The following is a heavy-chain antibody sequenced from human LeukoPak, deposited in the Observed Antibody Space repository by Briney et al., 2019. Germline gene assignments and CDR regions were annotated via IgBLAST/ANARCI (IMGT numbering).Heavy chain of an antibody. D-gene: IGHD3-10*01. CDR2: INPRGGST. Sequence: GASVTVSCKASGYTFTSYYMHWVRQAPGQGLEWMGIINPRGGSTSYAQKFQGRVTMTRDTSTSTVYMELSSLRSEDTAVYYCARVRRFGELLHGYDAFDIWGQGTMVTVSS. J-gene: IGHJ3*02. V-gene: IGHV1-46*01. CDR1: GYTFTSYY. CDR3: ARVRRFGELLHGYDAFDI.